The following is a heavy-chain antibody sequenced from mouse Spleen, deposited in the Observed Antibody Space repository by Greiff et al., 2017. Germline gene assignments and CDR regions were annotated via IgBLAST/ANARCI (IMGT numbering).Heavy chain of an antibody. CDR2: INPSSGYT. CDR3: ARRGTGPYAMDY. Sequence: QVQLQQSGAELAKPGASVKLSCKASGYTFTSYWMHWVKQRPGQGLEWIGYINPSSGYTKYNQKFKGKATLTVDKSSSTAYMQLSSLTSEDSAVYYCARRGTGPYAMDYWGQGTSVTVSS. CDR1: GYTFTSYW. V-gene: IGHV1-7*01. D-gene: IGHD4-1*01. J-gene: IGHJ4*01.